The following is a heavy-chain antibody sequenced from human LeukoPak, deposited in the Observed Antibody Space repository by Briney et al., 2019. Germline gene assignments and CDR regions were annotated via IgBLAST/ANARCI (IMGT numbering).Heavy chain of an antibody. V-gene: IGHV5-51*01. CDR2: IYPGDSDT. Sequence: GESLKISCKCSGDTFTSYWIGWVRQMPGKGLGWMGSIYPGDSDTRYSPSFQGQVTISADKSISTAYLQWSSLKASDTAMYYCARGDILTGNCFDYWGQGTLVTVSS. D-gene: IGHD3-9*01. J-gene: IGHJ4*02. CDR3: ARGDILTGNCFDY. CDR1: GDTFTSYW.